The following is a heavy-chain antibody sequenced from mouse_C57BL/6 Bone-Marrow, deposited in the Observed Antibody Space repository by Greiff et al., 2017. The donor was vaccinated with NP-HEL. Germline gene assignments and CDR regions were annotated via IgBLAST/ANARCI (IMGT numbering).Heavy chain of an antibody. Sequence: EVQLQQPGPELVKPGASVKIPCKASGYTFTDYNMDWVKQSHGKSLEWIGDINPNDGGTIYNQKFKGKATLTVDKSSSTAYMELRSLTSENTAVYYCARSLTYYFGDWGQVTTLTVSS. CDR2: INPNDGGT. CDR1: GYTFTDYN. J-gene: IGHJ2*01. V-gene: IGHV1-18*01. CDR3: ARSLTYYFGD.